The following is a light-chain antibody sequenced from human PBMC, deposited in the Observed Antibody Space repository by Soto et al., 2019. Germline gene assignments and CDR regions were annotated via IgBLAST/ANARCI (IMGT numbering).Light chain of an antibody. J-gene: IGKJ3*01. CDR2: AAS. CDR1: QGIGTY. Sequence: AIRMTQSPSSLSASTGDRVTITCRASQGIGTYLAWYQREPGKAPKLLIYAASTLQSGVPSRFSGSGSGTDFTLTISCLQSKDFATYYCQQYYTYPFTFGPGTKVDIK. V-gene: IGKV1-8*01. CDR3: QQYYTYPFT.